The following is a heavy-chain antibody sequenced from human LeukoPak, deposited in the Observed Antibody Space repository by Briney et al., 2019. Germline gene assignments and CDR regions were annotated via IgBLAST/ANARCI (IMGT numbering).Heavy chain of an antibody. J-gene: IGHJ4*02. CDR3: ARSVEGYFDY. V-gene: IGHV1-46*01. CDR1: GYTFTGYY. Sequence: GASVKVSCKASGYTFTGYYMHWVRQAPGQGLEWMGIINPSGGSTSYAQKFQGRVTMTRDMSTSTVYVELSSLRSEDTAVYYCARSVEGYFDYWGQGTLVTVSS. CDR2: INPSGGST.